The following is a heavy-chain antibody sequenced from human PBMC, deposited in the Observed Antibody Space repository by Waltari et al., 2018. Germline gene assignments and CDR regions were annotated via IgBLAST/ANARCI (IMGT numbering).Heavy chain of an antibody. J-gene: IGHJ5*01. D-gene: IGHD1-20*01. V-gene: IGHV3-7*01. CDR2: IRPNEISI. CDR1: GFSFSSYW. Sequence: EVRLVESGGGLVQPGGSLRLYCEGSGFSFSSYWMSWVRQPPGRGPQGDSNIRPNEISINNVDSVKGRVTIARENANNSLSLQMGSLTAEDTDVYFCATVNSATHQFVSWGHGTLVTVSS. CDR3: ATVNSATHQFVS.